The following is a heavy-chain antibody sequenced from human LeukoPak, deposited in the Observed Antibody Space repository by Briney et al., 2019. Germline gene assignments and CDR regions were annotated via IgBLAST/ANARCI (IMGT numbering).Heavy chain of an antibody. J-gene: IGHJ4*02. V-gene: IGHV1-2*06. CDR1: GYTFTGYY. CDR3: ARAHYDILTGYYPNYFDY. CDR2: INPNSGGT. Sequence: ASVKVSCKASGYTFTGYYMHWVRQAPGQGLEWMGRINPNSGGTNYAQKFQGRVTMTRDTSISTAYMELSRLRSDDTAVYYCARAHYDILTGYYPNYFDYWGQGTLVTVPS. D-gene: IGHD3-9*01.